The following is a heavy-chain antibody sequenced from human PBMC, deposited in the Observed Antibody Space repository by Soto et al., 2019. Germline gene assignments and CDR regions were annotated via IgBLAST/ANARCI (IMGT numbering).Heavy chain of an antibody. D-gene: IGHD3-22*01. J-gene: IGHJ1*01. Sequence: ASVKVSCKASGYSFSSYGIRWVRQAPGQGLEWMGWISAYNGNTNYAQKLQGRVTMTTDTSTSTAYMELRSLRSDDTAVYYCARYDSSGYYSTGFQHWGQGTLVTVSS. CDR2: ISAYNGNT. CDR1: GYSFSSYG. CDR3: ARYDSSGYYSTGFQH. V-gene: IGHV1-18*01.